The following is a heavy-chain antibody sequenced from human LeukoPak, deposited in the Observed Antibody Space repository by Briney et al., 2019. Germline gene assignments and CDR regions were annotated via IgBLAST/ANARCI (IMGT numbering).Heavy chain of an antibody. CDR3: ARDRDYYDSSGYYWGVWFDP. Sequence: SETLSLTCTVSGGSISSGSYYWSWIRQPPGKGLEWIGYIYYSGSTNYNPSLKSRVTISVDTSKNQFSLKLSSVTAADTAVYYCARDRDYYDSSGYYWGVWFDPWGQGTLVTVSS. D-gene: IGHD3-22*01. J-gene: IGHJ5*02. CDR2: IYYSGST. V-gene: IGHV4-61*01. CDR1: GGSISSGSYY.